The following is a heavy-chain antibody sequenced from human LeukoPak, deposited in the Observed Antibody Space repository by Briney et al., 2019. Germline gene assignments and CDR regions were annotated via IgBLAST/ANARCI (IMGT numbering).Heavy chain of an antibody. CDR3: ARDTSGYYGRYES. CDR2: IYYSGST. J-gene: IGHJ4*02. Sequence: SQTLSLTCTVSGGSISSGDYYWSWIRQPPGKGLEWIGYIYYSGSTYYNPSLKSRVTISVDTSKNQFSLRVTSMTAADTAVYYCARDTSGYYGRYESWGQGILVTVSS. D-gene: IGHD3-3*01. CDR1: GGSISSGDYY. V-gene: IGHV4-30-4*08.